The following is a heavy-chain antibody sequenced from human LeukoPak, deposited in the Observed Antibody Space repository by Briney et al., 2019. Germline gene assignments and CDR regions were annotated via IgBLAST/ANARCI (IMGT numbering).Heavy chain of an antibody. D-gene: IGHD6-19*01. CDR3: ARLSSSGWQFDY. CDR2: IYYSGST. Sequence: SETMSLTCTVYGGSLSSSSYYWGWLRQPPGKGLEWTGRIYYSGSTYNNPSLKSRVTISVNTSKNQFSLKLSSVTAADTAVYYCARLSSSGWQFDYWGQGTLVTVSS. CDR1: GGSLSSSSYY. V-gene: IGHV4-39*01. J-gene: IGHJ4*02.